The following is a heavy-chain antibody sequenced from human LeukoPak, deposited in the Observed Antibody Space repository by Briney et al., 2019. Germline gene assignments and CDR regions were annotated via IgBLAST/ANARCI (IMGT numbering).Heavy chain of an antibody. CDR1: GFTSSSYA. CDR2: ITGSSAST. J-gene: IGHJ4*02. V-gene: IGHV3-23*01. Sequence: GGSLRLSCAASGFTSSSYAMSWVRQAPGKGLEWVSSITGSSASTYYADSVKGRFTIYRDNSKNPLYLQMNSLRAEDTAVYFCAKLDYYDTHWGQGTLVTVSS. D-gene: IGHD3-22*01. CDR3: AKLDYYDTH.